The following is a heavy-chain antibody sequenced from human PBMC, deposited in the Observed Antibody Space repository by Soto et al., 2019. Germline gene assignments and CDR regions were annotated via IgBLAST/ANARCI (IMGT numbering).Heavy chain of an antibody. CDR1: GFKFSNYA. V-gene: IGHV3-23*01. CDR3: AKDRRAGGNSAFYFDF. CDR2: ISATGGGT. D-gene: IGHD3-16*01. Sequence: GGSLRLSCAASGFKFSNYAMSWVRQAPGKGLEWVPLISATGGGTYYADSVKGRFTISRDNSHNTLYLQVHSLTAEDTAVYYCAKDRRAGGNSAFYFDFWGQGAQVTVSS. J-gene: IGHJ4*02.